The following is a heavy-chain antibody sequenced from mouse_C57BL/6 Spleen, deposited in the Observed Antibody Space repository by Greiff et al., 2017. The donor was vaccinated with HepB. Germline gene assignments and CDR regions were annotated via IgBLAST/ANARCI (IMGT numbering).Heavy chain of an antibody. CDR3: VKDYGSSSWFAY. D-gene: IGHD1-1*01. CDR2: IRSKSSNYAT. Sequence: EVQRVESGGGLVQPKGSLKLSCAASGFTFNTYAMHWVRQAPGKGLEWVARIRSKSSNYATYYADSVKDRFTISRDDSQSMLYLQMNNLKTEDTAMYYCVKDYGSSSWFAYWGQGTLVTVSA. CDR1: GFTFNTYA. V-gene: IGHV10-3*01. J-gene: IGHJ3*01.